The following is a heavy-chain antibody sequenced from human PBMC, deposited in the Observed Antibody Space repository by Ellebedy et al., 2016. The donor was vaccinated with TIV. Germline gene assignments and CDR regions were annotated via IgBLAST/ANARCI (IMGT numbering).Heavy chain of an antibody. J-gene: IGHJ4*02. CDR2: ISSSSSYI. Sequence: PGGSLRLSCAASGFTFITYTMNWVRQAPGKGLEWVSSISSSSSYIYYADSVKGRFTISRDNAKNSLYLQMNSLRAEDTAVYYCARDGTVAASDYWGQGTLVTVSS. D-gene: IGHD6-19*01. CDR3: ARDGTVAASDY. CDR1: GFTFITYT. V-gene: IGHV3-21*01.